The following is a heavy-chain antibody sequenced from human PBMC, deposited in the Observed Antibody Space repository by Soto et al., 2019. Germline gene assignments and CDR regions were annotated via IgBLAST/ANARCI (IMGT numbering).Heavy chain of an antibody. D-gene: IGHD2-8*01. Sequence: GESLKISCKGSGYSFTSYWIGWGRQMPGKGLEWMGIIYPGDSDTRYSPSFQGQVTISADKSISTAYLQWSSLKASDTAMYHCARLPAVSATRRAFDIWGQGTMVTVSS. V-gene: IGHV5-51*01. CDR3: ARLPAVSATRRAFDI. CDR2: IYPGDSDT. CDR1: GYSFTSYW. J-gene: IGHJ3*02.